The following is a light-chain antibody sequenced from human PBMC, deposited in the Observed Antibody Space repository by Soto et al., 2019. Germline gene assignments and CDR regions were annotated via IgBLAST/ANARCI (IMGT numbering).Light chain of an antibody. V-gene: IGLV1-40*01. CDR2: GNS. CDR1: SSNIGANYD. J-gene: IGLJ1*01. CDR3: QSYDSRLTGYV. Sequence: QPVLTQPPSVSGAPGQRVTISCTGSSSNIGANYDVNWYQHLPGTAPKLLIHGNSNRPSGVPDRFSGSKSGTSASLAITGLQAEDEADYYCQSYDSRLTGYVFVSGTKLTVL.